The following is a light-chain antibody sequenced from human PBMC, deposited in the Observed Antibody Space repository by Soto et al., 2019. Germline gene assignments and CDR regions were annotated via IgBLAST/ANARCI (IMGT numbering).Light chain of an antibody. CDR3: QQRSNWPRT. Sequence: EIVLTQSAGALSLSPGERASLSCRASQSVSSSYLAWYQQKPGQAPRLLIYGVSNRATGIPDRFSGSASGTDFTLTISSLEPEDFAVYYCQQRSNWPRTFGQGTKVDIK. J-gene: IGKJ1*01. CDR2: GVS. V-gene: IGKV3D-20*02. CDR1: QSVSSSY.